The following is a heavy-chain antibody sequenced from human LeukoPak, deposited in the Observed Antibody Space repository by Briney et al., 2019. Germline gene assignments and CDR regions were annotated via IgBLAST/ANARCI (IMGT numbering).Heavy chain of an antibody. J-gene: IGHJ2*01. CDR3: AKAGDCGGDCYFGWYFDL. D-gene: IGHD2-21*02. CDR2: IYYSGST. V-gene: IGHV4-30-4*01. CDR1: GGSISSGDYY. Sequence: SETLSLTCTVSGGSISSGDYYWSWIRQPPGKGLEWIGYIYYSGSTYYNPSLKSRVTISVDTSKNQFSLKLSSVTAADTAVYYCAKAGDCGGDCYFGWYFDLWGRGTLVTVSS.